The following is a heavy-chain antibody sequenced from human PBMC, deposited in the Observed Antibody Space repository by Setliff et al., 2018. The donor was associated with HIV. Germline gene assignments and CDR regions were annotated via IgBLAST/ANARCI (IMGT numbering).Heavy chain of an antibody. D-gene: IGHD6-13*01. CDR1: GYTFTSYA. V-gene: IGHV1-3*01. CDR3: AREYRHDSSSWFTGYFDL. CDR2: INAGNGNT. Sequence: ASVKVSCKASGYTFTSYAMHWVRQAPGQRLEWMGWINAGNGNTNYAQKFQGRVTITADKSTSTAYMELSSLRSEDTAVYYCAREYRHDSSSWFTGYFDLWGRGTLVTVSS. J-gene: IGHJ2*01.